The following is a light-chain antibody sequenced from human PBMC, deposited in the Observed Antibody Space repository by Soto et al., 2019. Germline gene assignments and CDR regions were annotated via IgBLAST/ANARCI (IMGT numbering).Light chain of an antibody. Sequence: QSVLTQTPSVSGTPGQRVNISCSGSSSNIGRNYVYWYHQFPGMAPKLLIYRDNERPSGVSDRFSGSKPGTSASLAISGLRSGDEADYHCATWDDSLGGPVFGGGTKLTVL. J-gene: IGLJ2*01. CDR2: RDN. CDR1: SSNIGRNY. V-gene: IGLV1-47*01. CDR3: ATWDDSLGGPV.